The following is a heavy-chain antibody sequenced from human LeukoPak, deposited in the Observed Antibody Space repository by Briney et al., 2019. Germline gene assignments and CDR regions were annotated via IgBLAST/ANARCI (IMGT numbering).Heavy chain of an antibody. D-gene: IGHD2-15*01. CDR3: ARAGPSYCSGGSCYPYYYYYYMDV. Sequence: ASVKVSCKASGYTFTSYYMHGVRQAPGQGLEWMGIISPSGASTTYAQNFQGRVTMTRDMSTSTLYMELSSLKSEDTAVYYCARAGPSYCSGGSCYPYYYYYYMDVWGKGTTVTVSS. J-gene: IGHJ6*03. V-gene: IGHV1-46*01. CDR2: ISPSGAST. CDR1: GYTFTSYY.